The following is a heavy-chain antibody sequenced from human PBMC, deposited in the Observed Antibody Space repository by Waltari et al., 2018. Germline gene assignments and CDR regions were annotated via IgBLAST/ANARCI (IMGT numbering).Heavy chain of an antibody. Sequence: QVQLVQSGAEVKKPGSSVKVSCKASGGTFSSYAISWVRQAPGQGLEWMGGMIPIFGTANYAEKCQGRVTITADKSTSTADMELSSLRSEDTAVYYCARQSGSYSAFDIWGQGTMVTVSS. J-gene: IGHJ3*02. CDR2: MIPIFGTA. CDR1: GGTFSSYA. CDR3: ARQSGSYSAFDI. D-gene: IGHD1-26*01. V-gene: IGHV1-69*14.